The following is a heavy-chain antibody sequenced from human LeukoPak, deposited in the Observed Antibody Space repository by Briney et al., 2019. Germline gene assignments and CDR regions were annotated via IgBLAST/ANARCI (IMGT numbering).Heavy chain of an antibody. J-gene: IGHJ4*01. V-gene: IGHV3-30*04. Sequence: GRSLRLSCAASGFSFSSYAMHSARQPPGSWREWLAFISDDETNTYYAASVKGRFTISRDKSKNTLYLQMNSLRAEDTAVYNCAREWQDSPGYYFFYWG. D-gene: IGHD2-2*01. CDR1: GFSFSSYA. CDR3: AREWQDSPGYYFFY. CDR2: ISDDETNT.